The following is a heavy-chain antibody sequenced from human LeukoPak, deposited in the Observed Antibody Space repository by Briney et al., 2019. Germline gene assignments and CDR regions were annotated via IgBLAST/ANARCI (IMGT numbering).Heavy chain of an antibody. CDR1: GFIFNNFG. J-gene: IGHJ5*02. CDR2: ISNDGGGT. CDR3: AKDSSGYFADL. V-gene: IGHV3-23*01. Sequence: GGSLRLSCTASGFIFNNFGLMWVRQAPGKGLEWVSAISNDGGGTTYADFVRGRFTISRDNSKNTLFPQMNSLRAEDTALYYCAKDSSGYFADLWGQGTLVTVSS. D-gene: IGHD3-22*01.